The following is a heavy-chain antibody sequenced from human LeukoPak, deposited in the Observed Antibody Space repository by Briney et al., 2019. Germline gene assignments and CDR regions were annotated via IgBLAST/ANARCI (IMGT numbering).Heavy chain of an antibody. V-gene: IGHV3-74*01. J-gene: IGHJ4*02. Sequence: GGSLRLSCAASGFTFGSYWVHWVRQAPGEGLVWVSRINPDGSTTNYADSVKGRFTISRDNAKNTLYLQMTSLRAEDTAVYYCTRAGDYGFDYWGRGTLVTVSS. CDR1: GFTFGSYW. CDR3: TRAGDYGFDY. CDR2: INPDGSTT. D-gene: IGHD4/OR15-4a*01.